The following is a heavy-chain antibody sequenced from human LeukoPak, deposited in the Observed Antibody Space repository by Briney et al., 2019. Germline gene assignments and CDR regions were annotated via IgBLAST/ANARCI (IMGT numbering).Heavy chain of an antibody. D-gene: IGHD4-17*01. CDR2: IYYNGGT. J-gene: IGHJ4*02. V-gene: IGHV4-39*07. CDR1: DGSISSSSYY. CDR3: AREDRRAVTTDPLAY. Sequence: ASETLSLTCTVSDGSISSSSYYWGWIRQPPGKGLEWIGTIYYNGGTQYNPSLKSRVTISIDTSRNQFSLKSNSVTAADTAVYYCAREDRRAVTTDPLAYWGQGSLVTVSS.